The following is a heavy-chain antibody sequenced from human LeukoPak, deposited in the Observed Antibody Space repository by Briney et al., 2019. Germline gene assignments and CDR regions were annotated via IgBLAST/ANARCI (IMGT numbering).Heavy chain of an antibody. CDR2: INHSGST. D-gene: IGHD5-24*01. CDR1: GGSFSGYY. V-gene: IGHV4-34*01. CDR3: ARDRDGYNPPPSY. J-gene: IGHJ4*02. Sequence: SETLSLTCAVYGGSFSGYYWSWIRQPPGKGLEWIGEINHSGSTNYNPSLKSRVTISVDTSKNQFSLKLSSVTAADTAVYYCARDRDGYNPPPSYWGQGTLVTVSS.